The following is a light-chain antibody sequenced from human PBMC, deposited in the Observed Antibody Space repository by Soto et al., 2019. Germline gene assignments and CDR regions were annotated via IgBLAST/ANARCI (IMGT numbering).Light chain of an antibody. CDR3: AAWDDSLNVYV. Sequence: VLTQPPSASGTPGQRVTISCSGSSSNIGSNTVNWYQQLPGTAPKLLIYSNNQRPSGVPDRFSGSKSGTSASLAISGLQSEDEADYYCAAWDDSLNVYVFGTG. V-gene: IGLV1-44*01. J-gene: IGLJ1*01. CDR1: SSNIGSNT. CDR2: SNN.